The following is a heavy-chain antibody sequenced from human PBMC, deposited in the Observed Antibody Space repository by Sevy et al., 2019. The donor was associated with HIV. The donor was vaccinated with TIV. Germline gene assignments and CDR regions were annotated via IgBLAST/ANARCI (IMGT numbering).Heavy chain of an antibody. CDR3: ARVVAYCTGGSCFPGYYYGMDV. D-gene: IGHD2-15*01. Sequence: GGSLRLSCAASGFTFSSYNMNWVRQAPGKGLEWVSSIGSSSSYIYYTHSVKGRFTVSRDNAKNSLYLQMNSLRAEDTAVYYCARVVAYCTGGSCFPGYYYGMDVWGQGTTVTVSS. CDR2: IGSSSSYI. V-gene: IGHV3-21*01. J-gene: IGHJ6*02. CDR1: GFTFSSYN.